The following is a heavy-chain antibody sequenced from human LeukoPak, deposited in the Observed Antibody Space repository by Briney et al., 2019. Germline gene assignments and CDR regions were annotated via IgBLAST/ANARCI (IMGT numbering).Heavy chain of an antibody. J-gene: IGHJ4*02. CDR1: GFTFSSYG. CDR2: IRYDGSNK. Sequence: TGGSLRLSCAASGFTFSSYGMHWVRQAPGKGLEWVAFIRYDGSNKYCADSVKGRFTISRDNSKNTLYLQMNSLRAEDTAVYYCARDALYCSGGSCYFDYWGQGTLVTVSS. CDR3: ARDALYCSGGSCYFDY. D-gene: IGHD2-15*01. V-gene: IGHV3-30*02.